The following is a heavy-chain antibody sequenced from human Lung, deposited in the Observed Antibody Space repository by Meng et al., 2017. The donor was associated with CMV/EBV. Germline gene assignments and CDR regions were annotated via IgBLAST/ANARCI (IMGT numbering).Heavy chain of an antibody. D-gene: IGHD2-2*01. V-gene: IGHV1-2*02. CDR1: GYSFTCYY. CDR2: INPNSGGT. CDR3: ARVVVVPAAKKFDP. J-gene: IGHJ5*02. Sequence: SGYSFTCYYMHWVRQAPGQGLEWMGWINPNSGGTNYAQKFQGRVTMTRDTYISTAYMELSRLRSDDTAVYYCARVVVVPAAKKFDPWGQGTLVTVSS.